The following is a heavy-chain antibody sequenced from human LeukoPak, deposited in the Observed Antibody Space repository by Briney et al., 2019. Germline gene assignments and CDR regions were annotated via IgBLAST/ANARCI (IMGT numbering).Heavy chain of an antibody. CDR3: ARVGSQRRYFDWRRTYFDY. D-gene: IGHD3-9*01. CDR2: IYYSGGT. Sequence: PSETLSLTCSVSGDFINNYFWSWIRQPPGKGLEWIGFIYYSGGTNYNPSLKSRVTISVDTSKNQFSLKLSSVTAADTAVYYCARVGSQRRYFDWRRTYFDYWGQGTLVTVSS. J-gene: IGHJ4*02. CDR1: GDFINNYF. V-gene: IGHV4-59*01.